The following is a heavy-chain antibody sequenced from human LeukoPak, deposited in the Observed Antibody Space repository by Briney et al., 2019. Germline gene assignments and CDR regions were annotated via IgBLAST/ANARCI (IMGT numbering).Heavy chain of an antibody. V-gene: IGHV1-46*01. Sequence: GASVKVSCKASGYTFTSYYMHWVRQAPGQGLEWMGIINPSGGSTSYAQKFQGRVTMTRDTSTSTVYMELRSLRSEDTAVYYCARAAPGIPSPALWGQGTLVTVSS. CDR2: INPSGGST. CDR1: GYTFTSYY. J-gene: IGHJ4*02. D-gene: IGHD6-13*01. CDR3: ARAAPGIPSPAL.